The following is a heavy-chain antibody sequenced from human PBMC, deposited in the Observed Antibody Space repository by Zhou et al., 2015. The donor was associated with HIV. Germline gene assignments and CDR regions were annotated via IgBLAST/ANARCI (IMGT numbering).Heavy chain of an antibody. J-gene: IGHJ5*02. Sequence: QVQLVQSGAEVKKPGASVKVSCKASGYTFTGYYMHWVRQAPGQGLEWMGGISVYNGNTNYAQKLQGRVTMTTDTPTSTAYMELRSLRSDDTAIYYCAREKGQLGWFDPWGQGTLVTVSS. CDR3: AREKGQLGWFDP. D-gene: IGHD3-16*01. CDR2: ISVYNGNT. CDR1: GYTFTGYY. V-gene: IGHV1-18*04.